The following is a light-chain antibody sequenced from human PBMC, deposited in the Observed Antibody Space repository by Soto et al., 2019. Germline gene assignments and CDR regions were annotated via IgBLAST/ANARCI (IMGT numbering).Light chain of an antibody. V-gene: IGKV1-5*01. CDR2: DAS. CDR3: QQYNDWPS. Sequence: DIQMTQSPSTLSASVGDRVTITCRASQSINRLLAWYQQKPGQAPKLLIYDASNLESGVPSRFSGSGSGTEFALTINGLQPDDFGSDYCQQYNDWPSFGPGTTVDIK. J-gene: IGKJ3*01. CDR1: QSINRL.